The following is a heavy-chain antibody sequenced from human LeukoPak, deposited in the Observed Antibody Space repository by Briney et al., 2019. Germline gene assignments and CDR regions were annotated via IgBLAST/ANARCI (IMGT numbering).Heavy chain of an antibody. J-gene: IGHJ4*02. CDR3: ARQAEVGERGWLLRSVGPYYFDY. Sequence: PGESLKISCKGSGYSFTSYWIGWVRQMPGKGLEWMGIIYPGDSDTRYSPSFQGQVTISADKSISTAYLQWSSLKASDTAMYYCARQAEVGERGWLLRSVGPYYFDYWGQGTLVTVSS. V-gene: IGHV5-51*01. CDR1: GYSFTSYW. D-gene: IGHD3-22*01. CDR2: IYPGDSDT.